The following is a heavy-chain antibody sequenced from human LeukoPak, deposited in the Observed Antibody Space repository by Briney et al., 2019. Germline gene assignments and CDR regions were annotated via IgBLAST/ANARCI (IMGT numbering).Heavy chain of an antibody. V-gene: IGHV3-7*01. J-gene: IGHJ4*02. D-gene: IGHD6-13*01. CDR2: IKEDGSVI. CDR1: GFTFSIYW. CDR3: ARGSGRQQLEQNY. Sequence: TGGSLRLSCVASGFTFSIYWMSWVRQAPGRGPEWLAIIKEDGSVIWDVESVRGRFTISRDNAKNSVYLEMSSLRAEDTAVYYCARGSGRQQLEQNYWGQGNLVTVSS.